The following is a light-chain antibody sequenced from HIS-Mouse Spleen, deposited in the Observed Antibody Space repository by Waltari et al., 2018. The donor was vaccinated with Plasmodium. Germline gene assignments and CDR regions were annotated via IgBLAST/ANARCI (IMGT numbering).Light chain of an antibody. J-gene: IGKJ2*01. CDR3: MQALQTPRYT. V-gene: IGKV2-28*01. CDR2: LGS. Sequence: DIVMTQSPLSLPVTPGAPASISCRSSQSLLHSNGYNYLDWYLQKPGQSPQLLIYLGSNRASGVPDRFSGSGSGTDVTLKISRVEAEDVGVYYCMQALQTPRYTFGQGTKLEIK. CDR1: QSLLHSNGYNY.